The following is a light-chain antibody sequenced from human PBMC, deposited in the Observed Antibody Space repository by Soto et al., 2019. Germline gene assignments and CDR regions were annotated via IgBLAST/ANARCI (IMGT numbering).Light chain of an antibody. CDR2: KAS. Sequence: DIQMTQSPSTLSGSVGDRVTITCRASQTISSWLAWYQQKPGKAPKLLIYKASTLKSGVPSRFSGSGSGTEFTPTISSLQPDDFATYYCQHYNSYSEAFGQGNKV. CDR3: QHYNSYSEA. V-gene: IGKV1-5*03. CDR1: QTISSW. J-gene: IGKJ1*01.